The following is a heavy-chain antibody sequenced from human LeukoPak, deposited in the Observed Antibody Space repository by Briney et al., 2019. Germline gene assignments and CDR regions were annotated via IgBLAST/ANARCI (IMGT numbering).Heavy chain of an antibody. J-gene: IGHJ4*02. V-gene: IGHV1-8*03. CDR1: VYTFTTYD. Sequence: ASVKVSSTTSVYTFTTYDINWVRHATGQGLEWIGWMNPNSGSTGYAQKFQGRVTITRNTSISTAYMELSGLRSEDTAVYYCARGRSTGYPYYFEYWGQGTLVTVSS. CDR2: MNPNSGST. CDR3: ARGRSTGYPYYFEY. D-gene: IGHD5-12*01.